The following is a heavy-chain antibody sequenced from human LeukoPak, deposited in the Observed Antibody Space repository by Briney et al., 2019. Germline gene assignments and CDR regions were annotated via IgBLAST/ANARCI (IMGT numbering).Heavy chain of an antibody. V-gene: IGHV3-30*03. CDR1: GFTFSHHA. D-gene: IGHD3-22*01. J-gene: IGHJ3*02. CDR2: ISYDGNNK. Sequence: GGSLRLSCAAPGFTFSHHAMHWVRRSPGKGLEWAAVISYDGNNKYYANSVKGRFTISRDNPKNTLYLQMNSLRPDDTAVYYCARGPPYYMIVVVPTIDIWGQGTMVTVSS. CDR3: ARGPPYYMIVVVPTIDI.